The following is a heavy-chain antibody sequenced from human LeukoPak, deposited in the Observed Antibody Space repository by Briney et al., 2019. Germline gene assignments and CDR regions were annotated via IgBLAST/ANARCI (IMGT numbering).Heavy chain of an antibody. D-gene: IGHD3-9*01. Sequence: GESLNISCKGSGYSFTSYWISWGREMPGKVREWMGRIGTSDSYTNYSPSFQGHVTISADKSISTAYLQWSSLKASDTAMYYCAALYYDILTGYYTTFFDYWGQGTLVTVSS. J-gene: IGHJ4*02. CDR3: AALYYDILTGYYTTFFDY. CDR1: GYSFTSYW. V-gene: IGHV5-10-1*01. CDR2: IGTSDSYT.